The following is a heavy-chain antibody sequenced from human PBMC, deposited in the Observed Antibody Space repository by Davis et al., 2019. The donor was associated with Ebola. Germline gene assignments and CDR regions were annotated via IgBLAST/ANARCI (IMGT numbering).Heavy chain of an antibody. CDR3: ARGELPKGYYYYGMDV. D-gene: IGHD1-26*01. CDR2: ISYDGSNK. V-gene: IGHV3-30-3*01. J-gene: IGHJ6*02. Sequence: PGGSLRLSCAASGFTFSSYAMHWVRQAPGKGLEWVAVISYDGSNKYYADSVKGRFTISRDNSKNTLYLQMNSLRAEDTAVYYCARGELPKGYYYYGMDVWGQGTTVTVSS. CDR1: GFTFSSYA.